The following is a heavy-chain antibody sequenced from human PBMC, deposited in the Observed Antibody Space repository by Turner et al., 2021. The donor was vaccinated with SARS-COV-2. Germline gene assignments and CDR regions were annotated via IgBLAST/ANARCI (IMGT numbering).Heavy chain of an antibody. V-gene: IGHV3-30*18. CDR1: GFTFSNYG. Sequence: QVHLVESGGGGVRPGRALSHSLPASGFTFSNYGMHRVGQAPGKGLEWVAVISYDGSNKYYADSVKCRFTISRDNSKITLYLHMNRLGAEDTDVYYCAKGGYSGSTFDYWGQGTLVTVSS. J-gene: IGHJ4*02. D-gene: IGHD1-26*01. CDR2: ISYDGSNK. CDR3: AKGGYSGSTFDY.